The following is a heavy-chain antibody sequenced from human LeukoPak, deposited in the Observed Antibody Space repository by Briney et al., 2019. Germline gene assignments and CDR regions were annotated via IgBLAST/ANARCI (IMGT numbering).Heavy chain of an antibody. CDR1: GGSINSYW. V-gene: IGHV4-4*07. CDR3: ARAGYTISSYRFDY. Sequence: SETLSLICSVSGGSINSYWWSWIRQPAGKGLEFIGRIYTTGMTNYNPSLKSRVSMSVDTSKNKFSLELRSVTAADTAVYFCARAGYTISSYRFDYWGQGALVPVSS. CDR2: IYTTGMT. D-gene: IGHD3-16*02. J-gene: IGHJ4*02.